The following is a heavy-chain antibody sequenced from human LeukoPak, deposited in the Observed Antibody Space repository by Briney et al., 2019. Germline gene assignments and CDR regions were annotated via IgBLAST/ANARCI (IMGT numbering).Heavy chain of an antibody. CDR3: AKDRYSRGYFD. Sequence: GGSLRLSCAASGFTFTDYAMNWVRQAPGKGLEWLSAISGSGGSTYYADSIQGRFTISRDNSKNTLYLQMNSLRAEDTAIYYCAKDRYSRGYFDWGQGTLVTASS. J-gene: IGHJ4*02. CDR1: GFTFTDYA. V-gene: IGHV3-23*01. CDR2: ISGSGGST. D-gene: IGHD3-22*01.